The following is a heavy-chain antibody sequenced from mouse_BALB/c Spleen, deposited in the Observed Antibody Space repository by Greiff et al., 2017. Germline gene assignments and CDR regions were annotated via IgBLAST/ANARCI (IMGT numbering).Heavy chain of an antibody. Sequence: EVRLVGFGLERVKPGASVKFSSKPPVSSFTDSNWYWVKQSHGKSLEWIGNIDPYNGGTSYNQKFKGKATLTVDKSSSTAFMHLNSLTSEDSAVYYCAREEEGAMDYWGQGTSVTVSS. CDR3: AREEEGAMDY. J-gene: IGHJ4*01. V-gene: IGHV1S135*01. CDR2: IDPYNGGT. CDR1: VSSFTDSN.